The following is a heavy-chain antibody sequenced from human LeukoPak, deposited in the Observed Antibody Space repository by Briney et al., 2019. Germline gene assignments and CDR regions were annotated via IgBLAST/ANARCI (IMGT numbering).Heavy chain of an antibody. J-gene: IGHJ4*02. D-gene: IGHD3-10*01. CDR3: TRASITMVRGVVTFDY. CDR2: IRSKAYGGTT. V-gene: IGHV3-49*04. CDR1: GFTFGYYA. Sequence: GGSLRLSCTASGFTFGYYAMSWVRQAPGKGLEWVGFIRSKAYGGTTEYAASVKGRFTISRDDSKSIAYLQMNSLKTEDTAVYYCTRASITMVRGVVTFDYWGQGTLVTVSS.